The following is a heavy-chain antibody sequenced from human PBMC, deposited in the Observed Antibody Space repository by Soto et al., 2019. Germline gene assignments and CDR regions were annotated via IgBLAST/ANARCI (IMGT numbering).Heavy chain of an antibody. CDR2: INVGNGNT. J-gene: IGHJ4*02. V-gene: IGHV1-3*01. Sequence: QVQLVQSGAEVKKPGASVKVSCKASGYTFTRYAIHWLRQAPGQTLEWMGWINVGNGNTKYSQKFQGRVTITRDTSANIVFMELSSLRSEDTAVYYCERDRGIGPREDHWGQGTLVTVSS. CDR1: GYTFTRYA. D-gene: IGHD6-13*01. CDR3: ERDRGIGPREDH.